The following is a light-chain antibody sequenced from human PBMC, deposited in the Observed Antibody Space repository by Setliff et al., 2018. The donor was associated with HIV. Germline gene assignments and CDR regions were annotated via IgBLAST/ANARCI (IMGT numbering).Light chain of an antibody. V-gene: IGLV2-14*01. CDR2: EVR. J-gene: IGLJ1*01. CDR1: RSDVGAYDY. Sequence: QSALPQPASVSGSPGQSLTIYCTGKRSDVGAYDYVSWYQQNPGKVPKLIVYEVRNRPSGISNRFSGSKSGNTASLTISGLQAEDEADYYCSSYTFSSTPYVFGTGTKVTVL. CDR3: SSYTFSSTPYV.